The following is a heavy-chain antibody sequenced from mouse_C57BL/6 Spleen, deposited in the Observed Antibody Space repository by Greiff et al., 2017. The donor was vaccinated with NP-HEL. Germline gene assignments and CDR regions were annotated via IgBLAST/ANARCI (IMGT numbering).Heavy chain of an antibody. CDR1: GFTFSSYA. V-gene: IGHV5-9-1*02. Sequence: EVQGVESGEGLVKPGGSLKLSCAASGFTFSSYAMSWVRQTPEKRLEWVAYISSGGDYIYYADTVKGRFTISRDNARNTLYLQMSSLKSEDTVMYYFTRVPSNWPFDYWGQGTTLTVSS. CDR3: TRVPSNWPFDY. J-gene: IGHJ2*01. D-gene: IGHD4-1*01. CDR2: ISSGGDYI.